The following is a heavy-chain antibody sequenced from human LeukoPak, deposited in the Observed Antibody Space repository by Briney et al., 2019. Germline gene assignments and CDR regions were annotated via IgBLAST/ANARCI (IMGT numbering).Heavy chain of an antibody. J-gene: IGHJ3*02. V-gene: IGHV4-4*07. D-gene: IGHD6-19*01. CDR2: FYTSGSN. CDR3: VRPDSGGGAFDI. Sequence: SETLSLTCTVSGASINSYSWGWIRQPAGRPLEWIGRFYTSGSNDYNPSLRSRVTMSVDTSRNQQFSLKLSSVTAADTAVYYCVRPDSGGGAFDIWGQGTMVIASS. CDR1: GASINSYS.